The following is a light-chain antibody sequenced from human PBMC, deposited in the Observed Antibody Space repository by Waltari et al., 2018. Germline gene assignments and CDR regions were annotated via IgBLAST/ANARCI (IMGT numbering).Light chain of an antibody. CDR3: QQSYSTPYT. V-gene: IGKV4-1*01. CDR1: QTIVYSPTHRNY. Sequence: DFVMTQSPDSLAVSLVDRSTINCKSSQTIVYSPTHRNYLAWYQQRPGQPPKLLIYWDSVRASGVPDRFSGSGSGTDFTLTISSLQPEDFATYYCQQSYSTPYTFGQGTKLEIK. J-gene: IGKJ2*01. CDR2: WDS.